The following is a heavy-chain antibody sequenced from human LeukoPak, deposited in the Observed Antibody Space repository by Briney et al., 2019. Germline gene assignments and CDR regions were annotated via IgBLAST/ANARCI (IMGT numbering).Heavy chain of an antibody. V-gene: IGHV3-48*01. CDR3: ARDHDWAFDY. CDR1: GFTFSSYS. D-gene: IGHD3-9*01. Sequence: GGSLRLSCAASGFTFSSYSMNWVRQAPGQGLEWVSYISISTTNIHYADSVKGRFTVSRDNAKNSLYLQMNNLRADDTAVYYCARDHDWAFDYWGQGTLVTVST. CDR2: ISISTTNI. J-gene: IGHJ4*02.